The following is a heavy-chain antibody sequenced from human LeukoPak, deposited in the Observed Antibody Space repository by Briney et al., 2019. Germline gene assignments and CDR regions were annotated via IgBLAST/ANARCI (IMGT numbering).Heavy chain of an antibody. CDR2: INSDGSRT. V-gene: IGHV3-74*01. D-gene: IGHD3-22*01. J-gene: IGHJ4*02. CDR1: GFTFSSYW. CDR3: AREVGDYYDSSGSFGY. Sequence: GGSLRLSCAASGFTFSSYWMHWVRQGPGKGLVWVSRINSDGSRTIYADSVKGRFTISRDSAKNTLYLQMNSLRAEDTAVYYCAREVGDYYDSSGSFGYWGEGALVTVSS.